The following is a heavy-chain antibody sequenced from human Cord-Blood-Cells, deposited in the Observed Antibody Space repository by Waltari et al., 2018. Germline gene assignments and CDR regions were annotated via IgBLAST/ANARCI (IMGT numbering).Heavy chain of an antibody. Sequence: EVQLVESGGGLVQPGGSLRLSCAAAGFTFSSYEMHWVRQATGKGLEWVSAIGTAGDTYYPGSVKGRFTISRENAKNSLYLQMNSLRAGDTAVYYCAREATGDAFDIWGQGTMVTVSS. D-gene: IGHD1-1*01. J-gene: IGHJ3*02. CDR2: IGTAGDT. CDR3: AREATGDAFDI. V-gene: IGHV3-13*01. CDR1: GFTFSSYE.